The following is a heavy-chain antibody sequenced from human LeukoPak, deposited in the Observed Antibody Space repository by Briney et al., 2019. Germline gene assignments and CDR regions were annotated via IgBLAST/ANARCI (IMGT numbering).Heavy chain of an antibody. J-gene: IGHJ3*02. Sequence: GGSLRLSCAASGFTFSSYWMSWVRQAPGKGLEWVANIKQDGSEKQYVDSVKGRFTISRDNSKNTLYLQMNSLRAEDTAVYYCASISTVHAFDIWGQGTMVTVSS. CDR1: GFTFSSYW. CDR3: ASISTVHAFDI. V-gene: IGHV3-7*05. D-gene: IGHD4-17*01. CDR2: IKQDGSEK.